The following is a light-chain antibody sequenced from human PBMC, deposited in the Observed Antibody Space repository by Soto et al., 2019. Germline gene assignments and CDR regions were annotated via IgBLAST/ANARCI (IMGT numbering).Light chain of an antibody. CDR3: CSYAGSSTSVV. CDR1: SSDVGSYNL. V-gene: IGLV2-23*01. CDR2: EGS. Sequence: QSALTQPASVSGSPGQSITISCTGTSSDVGSYNLVSWYQQHPGKAPKLMIYEGSKRPSGVSNRFSGSKSGNTASLTISGLQAEDEADYYCCSYAGSSTSVVFGGGTKDTVL. J-gene: IGLJ2*01.